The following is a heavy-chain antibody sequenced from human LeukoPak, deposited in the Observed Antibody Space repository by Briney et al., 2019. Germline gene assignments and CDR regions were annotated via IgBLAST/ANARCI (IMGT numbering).Heavy chain of an antibody. CDR1: VYTLTCYD. CDR3: ARGVRLSCYSCRYYYYYMDA. Sequence: ASVNLSCKAAVYTLTCYDFNWVRQATGQGLEWMGWMNPNSGNTGYAQKFQGRVTMTRNTSISTAYMELSSLRSEDTAVYYCARGVRLSCYSCRYYYYYMDAWGKGTTVTVSS. J-gene: IGHJ6*03. D-gene: IGHD2-15*01. V-gene: IGHV1-8*01. CDR2: MNPNSGNT.